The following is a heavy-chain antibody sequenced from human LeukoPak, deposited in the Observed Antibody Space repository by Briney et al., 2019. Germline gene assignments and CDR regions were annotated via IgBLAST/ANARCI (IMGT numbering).Heavy chain of an antibody. CDR2: IYYSGST. V-gene: IGHV4-59*06. Sequence: KPSETLSLTCTVSGGSISSYYWSWIRQHPGKGLEWIGYIYYSGSTYYNPSLKSRVTISVDTSKNQFSLKLSSVTAADTAVYYCAREGLEMATHRWGQGTLVTVSS. CDR1: GGSISSYY. D-gene: IGHD5-24*01. J-gene: IGHJ4*02. CDR3: AREGLEMATHR.